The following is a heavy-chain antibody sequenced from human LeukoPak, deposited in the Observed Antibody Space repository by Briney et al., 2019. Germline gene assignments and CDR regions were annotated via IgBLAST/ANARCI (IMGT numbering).Heavy chain of an antibody. J-gene: IGHJ6*02. CDR2: IYYSGST. CDR3: ARGSGPRARGYCSGSSCYSRGYYYGMDV. CDR1: GGSISSYY. V-gene: IGHV4-59*12. D-gene: IGHD2-15*01. Sequence: PSETLSLTCTVSGGSISSYYWSWIRQPPGKGLEWIGYIYYSGSTNYNPSLTSRVTISVDTSKNQFSLKLSSVTAADTAVYYGARGSGPRARGYCSGSSCYSRGYYYGMDVWGQGTTVTVSS.